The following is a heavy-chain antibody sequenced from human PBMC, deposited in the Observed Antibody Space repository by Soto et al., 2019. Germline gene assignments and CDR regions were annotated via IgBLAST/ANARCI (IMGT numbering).Heavy chain of an antibody. Sequence: GGSLRLSCAASGFTFSSYAMSWVRQAPGKGLEWVSAISGSGGSTYYADSVKGRFTISRDNSKNTLYLQMNSLRAEDTAVYYCAKVVQRDIVLMVYAIRAVGPFDYWGQGTLVTVSS. V-gene: IGHV3-23*01. CDR2: ISGSGGST. D-gene: IGHD2-8*01. J-gene: IGHJ4*02. CDR3: AKVVQRDIVLMVYAIRAVGPFDY. CDR1: GFTFSSYA.